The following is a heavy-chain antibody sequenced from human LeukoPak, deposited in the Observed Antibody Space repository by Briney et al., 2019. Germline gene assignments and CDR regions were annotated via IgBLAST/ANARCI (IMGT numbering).Heavy chain of an antibody. V-gene: IGHV1-8*01. CDR3: ARGPQWRGDYYYMDV. CDR2: MNPNSGNK. CDR1: GYSFTNFD. J-gene: IGHJ6*03. Sequence: ASVKVSCKASGYSFTNFDINWLRQATGQGLEWMGWMNPNSGNKGYAQKFQGRVTMTMNTSKTTAYMELSSLRSEDTALYYCARGPQWRGDYYYMDVWGRGTTVTVSS. D-gene: IGHD6-19*01.